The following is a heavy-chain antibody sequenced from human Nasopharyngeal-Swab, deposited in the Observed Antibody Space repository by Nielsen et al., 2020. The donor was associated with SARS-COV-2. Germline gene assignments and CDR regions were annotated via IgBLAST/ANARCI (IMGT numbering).Heavy chain of an antibody. CDR3: ARDHGYHDSSGYYTNDSFDI. CDR2: IWYDGSNK. V-gene: IGHV3-33*08. CDR1: GFTFSSYG. D-gene: IGHD3-22*01. Sequence: WGSLRLSCAASGFTFSSYGMHWVRQAPGKGLEWVAVIWYDGSNKYYADSVKGRFTISRDNSKNTLYLQMNSLGAEDTAVYYCARDHGYHDSSGYYTNDSFDIWGQGTMVTVSS. J-gene: IGHJ3*02.